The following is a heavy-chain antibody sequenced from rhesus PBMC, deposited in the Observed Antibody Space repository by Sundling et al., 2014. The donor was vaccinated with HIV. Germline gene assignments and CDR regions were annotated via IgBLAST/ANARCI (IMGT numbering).Heavy chain of an antibody. CDR2: IHGSGGST. J-gene: IGHJ4*01. V-gene: IGHV4-169*01. CDR3: ARGPDFDY. CDR1: GGSISSSY. Sequence: QLQLQESGPGLVKPSETLSVTCAVSGGSISSSYWSWIRQAPGKGLEWIGYIHGSGGSTNYSPSLKRRVTLSVDTSNNQLFLKLSSVTAADTAVYFCARGPDFDYWGQGVLVTVSS.